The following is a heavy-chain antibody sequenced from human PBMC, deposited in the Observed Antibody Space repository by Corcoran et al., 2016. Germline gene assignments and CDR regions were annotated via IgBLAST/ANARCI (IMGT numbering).Heavy chain of an antibody. CDR2: IKSKTDGGTT. V-gene: IGHV3-15*01. Sequence: EVQLVESGGGLVKPGGSLRLSCAASGFTFSNAWMSWVRQAPGKGLEWVGRIKSKTDGGTTDYAAPVKGRFTISRDDSKNTRYLQMNSLKTEDTAVYYCTSIVVVPAAIRGLGWFDPWGQGTLVTVSS. D-gene: IGHD2-2*02. CDR3: TSIVVVPAAIRGLGWFDP. CDR1: GFTFSNAW. J-gene: IGHJ5*02.